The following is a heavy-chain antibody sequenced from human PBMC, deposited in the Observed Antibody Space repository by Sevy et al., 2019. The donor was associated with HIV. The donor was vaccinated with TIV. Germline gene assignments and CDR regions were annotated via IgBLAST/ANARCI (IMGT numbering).Heavy chain of an antibody. CDR2: IMQDASEI. CDR1: GFTFSNYW. J-gene: IGHJ6*02. D-gene: IGHD2-15*01. CDR3: ARDGGLGYCTGGSCNRYYYYYGLDV. V-gene: IGHV3-7*01. Sequence: GGSLRLSCAASGFTFSNYWMTWVRQAPGKGLEWVAYIMQDASEIYYLDSVKGRFIISRDNGENSLYLQMNSLRVEDTAVYYCARDGGLGYCTGGSCNRYYYYYGLDVWGHGTTVTVSS.